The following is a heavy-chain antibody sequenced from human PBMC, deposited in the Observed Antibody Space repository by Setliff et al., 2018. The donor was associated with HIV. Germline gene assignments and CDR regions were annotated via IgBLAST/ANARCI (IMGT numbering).Heavy chain of an antibody. D-gene: IGHD2-21*02. CDR3: ARDSVYCGGDCYWNWYFDL. CDR1: GFTFSTYA. V-gene: IGHV3-23*01. Sequence: PGGSLRLSCAASGFTFSTYAMSWVRQAPGKGLEWVSAISGSGGSTYYADSVKGRFTISRDNAKNSLYLQMNSLRAEDTAVYYCARDSVYCGGDCYWNWYFDLWGRGTLVTVSS. J-gene: IGHJ2*01. CDR2: ISGSGGST.